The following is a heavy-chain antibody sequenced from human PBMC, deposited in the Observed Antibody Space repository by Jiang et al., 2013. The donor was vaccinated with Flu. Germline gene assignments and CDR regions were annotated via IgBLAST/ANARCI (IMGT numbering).Heavy chain of an antibody. V-gene: IGHV1-18*01. D-gene: IGHD2-15*01. Sequence: SGYTFTSYGISWVRQAPGQGLEWMGWISAYNGNTNYAQKLQGRVTMTTDTSTSTAYMELRSLRSDDTAVYYCARDLACSGGSCYSGGVFDYWGQGTLVTVSS. CDR1: GYTFTSYG. J-gene: IGHJ4*02. CDR2: ISAYNGNT. CDR3: ARDLACSGGSCYSGGVFDY.